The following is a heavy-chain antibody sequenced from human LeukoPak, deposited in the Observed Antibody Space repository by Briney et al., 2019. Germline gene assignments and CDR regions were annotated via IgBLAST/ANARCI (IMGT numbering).Heavy chain of an antibody. Sequence: PSETLSLTCTVSGASVSSASYWSWIRQPPGKGVEWIAHIYNGVNTNYNPSLKSRVTISVDTSKNQFSLRLNSVAAADTAVYYCARSRAFNSGAFDPWGQGSLVTVSS. J-gene: IGHJ5*02. CDR3: ARSRAFNSGAFDP. CDR2: IYNGVNT. V-gene: IGHV4-61*01. CDR1: GASVSSASY. D-gene: IGHD1-26*01.